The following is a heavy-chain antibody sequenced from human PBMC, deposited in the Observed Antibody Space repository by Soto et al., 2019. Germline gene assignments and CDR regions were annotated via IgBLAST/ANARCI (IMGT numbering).Heavy chain of an antibody. V-gene: IGHV1-46*01. D-gene: IGHD6-6*01. CDR1: GYTFTSYY. CDR2: INPSGGST. CDR3: ARYHKVGSSSYYYYGMDV. Sequence: QVQLVQSGAEVKKPGASVKVSCKASGYTFTSYYMHWVRQAPGQGLEWMGIINPSGGSTSYAQKFQGRVTMTRDTSTSTVYMELSSLRSEDTAVYYCARYHKVGSSSYYYYGMDVCGQGTTVTVSS. J-gene: IGHJ6*02.